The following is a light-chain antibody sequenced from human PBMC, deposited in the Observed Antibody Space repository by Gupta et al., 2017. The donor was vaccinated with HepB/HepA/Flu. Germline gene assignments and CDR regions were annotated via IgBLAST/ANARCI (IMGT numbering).Light chain of an antibody. CDR1: QSISSY. V-gene: IGKV1-39*01. CDR2: AVS. Sequence: DIQMTQSPSSLSASVGDRVTITCRASQSISSYLNWYQQKPGKAPKLLIYAVSTLQGGVPSRFSGRGSGTDFTLTISSLQPEDFATYYCQQSYRTPCGFGQGTKLEIK. CDR3: QQSYRTPCG. J-gene: IGKJ2*04.